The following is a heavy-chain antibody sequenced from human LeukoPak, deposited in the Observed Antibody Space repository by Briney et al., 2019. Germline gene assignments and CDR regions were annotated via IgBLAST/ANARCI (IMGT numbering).Heavy chain of an antibody. J-gene: IGHJ5*02. CDR3: AKATTRHLFDP. CDR1: GFTFSSYG. CDR2: ISYDGSNK. D-gene: IGHD4-11*01. Sequence: GGSLRLSCAASGFTFSSYGMHWVRQAPGKGLEWVAVISYDGSNKYYADSVKGRFTISRDNSKITLYLQMNSLRAEDTAVYYCAKATTRHLFDPWGQGTLVTVSS. V-gene: IGHV3-30*18.